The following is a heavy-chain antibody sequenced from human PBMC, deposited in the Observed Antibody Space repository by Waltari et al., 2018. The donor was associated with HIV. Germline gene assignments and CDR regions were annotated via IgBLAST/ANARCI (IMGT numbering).Heavy chain of an antibody. D-gene: IGHD2-21*02. CDR1: GASISEFY. J-gene: IGHJ4*02. V-gene: IGHV4-59*01. Sequence: QVQLQESGPGLVKPSETLSLTCSVSGASISEFYWSWVRQNPGKGLEWIVYINYSGGTKYNPSLESRVTITLDTPRNQFSLKLNSVTPADTAIYYCSRGLRATTGGFWGQGTLVTVSS. CDR3: SRGLRATTGGF. CDR2: INYSGGT.